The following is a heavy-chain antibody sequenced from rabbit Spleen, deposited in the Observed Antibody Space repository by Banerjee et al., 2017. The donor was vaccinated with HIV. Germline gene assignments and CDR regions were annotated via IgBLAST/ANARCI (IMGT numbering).Heavy chain of an antibody. CDR3: ARDAGTSFSTYGMDL. Sequence: QSLEESGGGLVQPEGSLTLTCTASGFSFSSGYDMCWVRQAPGKGLEWVACAYGGSSGNTYSATWAKGRFTVSKTASTTVTLQMTNLTAADTATYFCARDAGTSFSTYGMDLWGPGPLVTVS. CDR1: GFSFSSGYD. J-gene: IGHJ6*01. CDR2: AYGGSSGNT. V-gene: IGHV1S40*01. D-gene: IGHD8-1*01.